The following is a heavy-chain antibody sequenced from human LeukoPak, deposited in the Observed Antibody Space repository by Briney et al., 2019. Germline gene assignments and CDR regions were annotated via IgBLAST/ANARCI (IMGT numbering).Heavy chain of an antibody. D-gene: IGHD3-22*01. V-gene: IGHV4-59*08. Sequence: SETLSLTCTVSGGSISTYYWSWIRQPPGKRLEWIGYIYYTGGTSYNPSLKSRVTIAVDTSKNQFSLRLTSVTAADTAVYYCARGQGYYDSSGYYSSGWYFDLWGRGTLVTVSS. CDR3: ARGQGYYDSSGYYSSGWYFDL. CDR2: IYYTGGT. CDR1: GGSISTYY. J-gene: IGHJ2*01.